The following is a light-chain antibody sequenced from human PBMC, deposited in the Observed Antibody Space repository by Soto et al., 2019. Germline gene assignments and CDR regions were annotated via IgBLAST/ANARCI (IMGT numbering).Light chain of an antibody. CDR2: EVS. CDR1: NSDVGGYNY. CDR3: SSYTSSSTPYV. V-gene: IGLV2-14*01. Sequence: QSVLTQPASVSGSPGQSITISCTGTNSDVGGYNYVSWYQQHPGKAPKLMIYEVSNRPSGVSNRFSGSKSGNTASLTISGLQAEDEADYYCSSYTSSSTPYVFGPGTKVTVL. J-gene: IGLJ1*01.